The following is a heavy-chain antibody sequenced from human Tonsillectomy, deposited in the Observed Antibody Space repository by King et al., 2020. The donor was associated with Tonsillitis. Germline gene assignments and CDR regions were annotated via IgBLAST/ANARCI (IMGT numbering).Heavy chain of an antibody. CDR2: IYYSGST. D-gene: IGHD6-6*01. V-gene: IGHV4-59*08. Sequence: VQLQESGPGLVKPSETLSLTCTASGGSISNYYWSWIRQPPGKGLEWIWNIYYSGSTNYNPSLKSRVTLSLDTSKNQFSLKLGSVTAADTAVYYCARSHISSFNWFDPWGQGTLVTVSS. J-gene: IGHJ5*02. CDR1: GGSISNYY. CDR3: ARSHISSFNWFDP.